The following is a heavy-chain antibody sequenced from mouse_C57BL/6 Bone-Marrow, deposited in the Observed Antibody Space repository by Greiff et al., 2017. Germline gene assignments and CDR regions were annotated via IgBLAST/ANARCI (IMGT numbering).Heavy chain of an antibody. Sequence: HVQLQQPGAELVMPGASVKLSCKASGYTFTSYWMHWVKQRPGQGLEWIGEIDPSDSYTNYNQKFKGKSTLTVDKSSSTAYMQLSSLTSEDSAVYDCARRTYYYGSSYSRDYFDYWGQGTTLTVSS. V-gene: IGHV1-69*01. CDR1: GYTFTSYW. CDR3: ARRTYYYGSSYSRDYFDY. D-gene: IGHD1-1*01. CDR2: IDPSDSYT. J-gene: IGHJ2*01.